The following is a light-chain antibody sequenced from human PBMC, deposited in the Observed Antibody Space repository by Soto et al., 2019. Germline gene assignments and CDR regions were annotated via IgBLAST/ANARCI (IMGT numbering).Light chain of an antibody. V-gene: IGKV1-27*01. CDR2: AAS. J-gene: IGKJ3*01. CDR1: QNINNY. Sequence: DIQMTQSPSSLSASVGDRVTITCRASQNINNYLAWYQQKPGNAPKLLIYAASTLQSGVPSRFSGGGSGTDFTLTISSLQHEDVATYYCQKYHNGPPATFGPGTKV. CDR3: QKYHNGPPAT.